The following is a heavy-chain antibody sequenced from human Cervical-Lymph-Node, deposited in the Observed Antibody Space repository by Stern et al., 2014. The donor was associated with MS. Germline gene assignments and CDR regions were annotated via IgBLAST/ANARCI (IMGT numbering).Heavy chain of an antibody. D-gene: IGHD5-24*01. J-gene: IGHJ4*02. CDR1: GGTFRTSA. V-gene: IGHV1-69*12. CDR3: AGEREEMATKYYFDY. CDR2: IIPIFRAA. Sequence: QDQLVQSGAEVKKLGSSVKVSCTASGGTFRTSAISWVRQAPGQGPEWMGGIIPIFRAANYAQRFRDRVTITADESTNTVYMELRSLRSEDTAVYFCAGEREEMATKYYFDYWGQGTLVTVSS.